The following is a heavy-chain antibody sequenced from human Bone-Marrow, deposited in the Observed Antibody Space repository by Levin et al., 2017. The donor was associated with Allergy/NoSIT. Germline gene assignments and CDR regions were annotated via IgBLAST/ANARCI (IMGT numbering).Heavy chain of an antibody. CDR1: GESVSSSGFY. J-gene: IGHJ4*02. Sequence: SQTLSLTCTVSGESVSSSGFYWTWIRQYPGKGLEWIGHIYYPVNTPYNPPLKSRVSISEDRSKNQFSLKLDSVTAADTAVYYCAGESVCYGSGSWIDCWGQGTLVTVSS. CDR3: AGESVCYGSGSWIDC. D-gene: IGHD3-10*01. CDR2: IYYPVNT. V-gene: IGHV4-31*02.